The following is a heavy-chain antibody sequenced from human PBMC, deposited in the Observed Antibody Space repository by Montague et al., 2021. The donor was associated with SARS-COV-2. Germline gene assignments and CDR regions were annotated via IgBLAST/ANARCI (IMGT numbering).Heavy chain of an antibody. CDR3: VREKLIRGLRHGMDV. CDR1: GGSINSSS. V-gene: IGHV4-59*01. CDR2: FHYSGRS. J-gene: IGHJ6*02. Sequence: SETLSLTCNISGGSINSSSSRCIRQPPGTPLAGTAHFHYSGRSNHNPSLESRVTISVDMSQSQVSLKLTAVTAADTAVYYCVREKLIRGLRHGMDVWGQGTTVIVSS. D-gene: IGHD3-10*01.